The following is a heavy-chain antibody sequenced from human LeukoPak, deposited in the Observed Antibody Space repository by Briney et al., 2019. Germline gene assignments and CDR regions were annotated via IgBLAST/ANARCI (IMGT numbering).Heavy chain of an antibody. CDR1: GFTFSSYG. CDR3: AKDLFFYGSSGYPRCPDY. D-gene: IGHD3-22*01. V-gene: IGHV3-30*18. J-gene: IGHJ4*02. CDR2: ISYDGSKK. Sequence: GRSLRLSCAASGFTFSSYGIHWVRQAPGKGLEWVAVISYDGSKKDYGDSVKGRFSISRDDSKNTVYLQMNSLITEDTAVYYCAKDLFFYGSSGYPRCPDYWGQGTLVTVSS.